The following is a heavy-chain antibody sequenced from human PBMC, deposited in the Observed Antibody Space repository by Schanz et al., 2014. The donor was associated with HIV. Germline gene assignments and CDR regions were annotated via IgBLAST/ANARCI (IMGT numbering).Heavy chain of an antibody. CDR1: EYIFTDHY. Sequence: QVQLVQSGTEVKRPGASVKVSCKASEYIFTDHYIQWVRQAPGQGLEWMGWINPNSGGTNYAQKFKGRITMTRDTSISTAYMELRRLRYDDTAVYYCAMGPDYYDSSAYYRVGLWYFDLWGRGTLVTVSS. D-gene: IGHD3-22*01. CDR2: INPNSGGT. V-gene: IGHV1-2*02. CDR3: AMGPDYYDSSAYYRVGLWYFDL. J-gene: IGHJ2*01.